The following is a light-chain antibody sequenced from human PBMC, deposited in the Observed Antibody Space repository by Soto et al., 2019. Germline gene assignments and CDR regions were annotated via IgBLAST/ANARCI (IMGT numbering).Light chain of an antibody. CDR1: QGLTSA. CDR2: DAS. J-gene: IGKJ4*01. Sequence: GDRVTITCRASQGLTSALAWYQQKQGKAPKLLIYDASSLESGVPSRFSGSGSGTDFTLTISSLQPEDCATYYCQHFNIYPLTSGGGTKVEIK. CDR3: QHFNIYPLT. V-gene: IGKV1-13*02.